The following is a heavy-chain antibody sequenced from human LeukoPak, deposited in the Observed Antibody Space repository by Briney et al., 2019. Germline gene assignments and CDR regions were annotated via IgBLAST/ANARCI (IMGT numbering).Heavy chain of an antibody. Sequence: ASVKVSCKASGYTFTAYYMHWVRQAPGQGLEWMGWINPNSGGTNYAQKFQGRVTMTRDTSISTAYMELSSLRSDDTAVYYCGRFPVKLDRGRLDPWGQGTLVTVSS. CDR3: GRFPVKLDRGRLDP. D-gene: IGHD3-10*01. CDR2: INPNSGGT. J-gene: IGHJ5*02. V-gene: IGHV1-2*02. CDR1: GYTFTAYY.